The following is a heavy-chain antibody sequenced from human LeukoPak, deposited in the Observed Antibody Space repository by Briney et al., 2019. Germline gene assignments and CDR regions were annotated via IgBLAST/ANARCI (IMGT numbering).Heavy chain of an antibody. J-gene: IGHJ4*02. CDR1: GYTFTSYY. CDR2: INPSGGST. Sequence: ASVKVSCKASGYTFTSYYMHWVRQAPGQGLEWMGIINPSGGSTSYAQKFQGRVTMTRDTSTSTVYMELSSLGSEDTAVYYCARENIAVAGTDYWGQGTLVTVSS. CDR3: ARENIAVAGTDY. D-gene: IGHD6-19*01. V-gene: IGHV1-46*01.